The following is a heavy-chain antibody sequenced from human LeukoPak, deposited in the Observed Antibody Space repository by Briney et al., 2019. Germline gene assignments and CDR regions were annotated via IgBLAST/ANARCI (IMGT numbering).Heavy chain of an antibody. CDR2: IYSGGST. D-gene: IGHD4-17*01. J-gene: IGHJ3*02. CDR1: GFTVSSNY. Sequence: GGSLRLSCAASGFTVSSNYMSWVRQAPGKGLEWVSVIYSGGSTYYADSVKGRFTISRDNSKNTLYLQMNSLRAEDTAVYYCAKEGSLGGDYGDYPVLDIWGRGTMVTVSS. CDR3: AKEGSLGGDYGDYPVLDI. V-gene: IGHV3-53*01.